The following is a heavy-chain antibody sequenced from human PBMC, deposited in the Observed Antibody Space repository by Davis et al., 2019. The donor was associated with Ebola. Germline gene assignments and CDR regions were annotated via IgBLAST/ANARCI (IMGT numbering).Heavy chain of an antibody. CDR1: GFTFSSYG. D-gene: IGHD3-22*01. J-gene: IGHJ4*02. CDR3: AKDKSGDYYDSSGYPLGY. CDR2: IWYDGSNK. Sequence: PGGSLRLSCAASGFTFSSYGMHWVRQAPGKGLEWVAVIWYDGSNKYYADSVKGRFTISRDNFKNTLYLQMNSLRAEDTAVYYCAKDKSGDYYDSSGYPLGYWGQGTLVTVSS. V-gene: IGHV3-33*06.